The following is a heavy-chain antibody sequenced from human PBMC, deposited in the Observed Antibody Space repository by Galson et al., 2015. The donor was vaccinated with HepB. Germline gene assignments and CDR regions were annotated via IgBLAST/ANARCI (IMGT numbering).Heavy chain of an antibody. CDR1: GFTFSSPA. D-gene: IGHD3-3*01. CDR2: ISGSGDTT. CDR3: AKRISITFFGPGKNYMDV. Sequence: SLRLSCAASGFTFSSPAMSWVRQAPGKGLEWVSGISGSGDTTYYAGSVEGRFTISRDNSKNTLHMQINSLPTEDTAVYYCAKRISITFFGPGKNYMDVWGKGTTGTVSS. J-gene: IGHJ6*03. V-gene: IGHV3-23*01.